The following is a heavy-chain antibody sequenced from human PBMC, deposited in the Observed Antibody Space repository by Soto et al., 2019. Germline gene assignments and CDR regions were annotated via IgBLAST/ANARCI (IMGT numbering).Heavy chain of an antibody. V-gene: IGHV3-30*18. J-gene: IGHJ6*02. CDR3: AKDFGGQWLVRYYYYYGMDV. D-gene: IGHD6-19*01. CDR1: GFTFSSYG. CDR2: ISYDGSNK. Sequence: QVQLVESGGGVVQPGRSLRLSCAASGFTFSSYGMHWVRQAPGKGLEWVAVISYDGSNKYYADSVKGRFTISRDNCKNTLYLQMNSLRAEDTAVYYCAKDFGGQWLVRYYYYYGMDVWGQGTTVTVSS.